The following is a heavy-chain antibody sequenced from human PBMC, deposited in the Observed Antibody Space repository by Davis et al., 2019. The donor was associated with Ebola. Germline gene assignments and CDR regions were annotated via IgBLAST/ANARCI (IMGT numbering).Heavy chain of an antibody. CDR3: AKDPGGHTSESDY. V-gene: IGHV3-30*02. CDR1: GFPFSAYY. Sequence: GESLKISCAVSGFPFSAYYMHWVRQTPGKGLEWVAFIWYDGRNAHYIDSVKGRFTISRDNSKNTLYLQMNSLRLQDTAIYYCAKDPGGHTSESDYWGQGTLVIVSS. D-gene: IGHD1-26*01. CDR2: IWYDGRNA. J-gene: IGHJ4*02.